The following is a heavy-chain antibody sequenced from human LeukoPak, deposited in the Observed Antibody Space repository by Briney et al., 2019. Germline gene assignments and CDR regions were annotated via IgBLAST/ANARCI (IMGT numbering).Heavy chain of an antibody. J-gene: IGHJ3*02. CDR1: GDFITAYY. CDR2: VYYSGST. Sequence: PSETLSLTCTVSGDFITAYYWSWIRQPPGKGLEWIGYVYYSGSTEYNPSLRSRVTISLEMSKHQFSLILTSVTAADTAVYYCARDLLHRGYAFDIWGQGTMVTVSS. V-gene: IGHV4-59*01. D-gene: IGHD5-12*01. CDR3: ARDLLHRGYAFDI.